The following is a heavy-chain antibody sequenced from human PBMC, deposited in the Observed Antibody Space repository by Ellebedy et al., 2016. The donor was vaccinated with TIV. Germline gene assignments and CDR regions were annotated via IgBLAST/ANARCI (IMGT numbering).Heavy chain of an antibody. CDR2: IIPIFGTA. CDR3: ARDLRYSSRWCYFDY. V-gene: IGHV1-69*13. CDR1: GGTFISYA. Sequence: SVKVSCKASGGTFISYAFSWVRQPPGQGLEWMGGIIPIFGTANYAQKFQGRVTITADESTSTAYMELSSLRSEDTAVYYCARDLRYSSRWCYFDYWGQGTLVTVSS. J-gene: IGHJ4*02. D-gene: IGHD6-13*01.